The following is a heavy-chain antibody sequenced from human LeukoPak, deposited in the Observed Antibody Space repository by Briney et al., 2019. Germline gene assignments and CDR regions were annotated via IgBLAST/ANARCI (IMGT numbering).Heavy chain of an antibody. J-gene: IGHJ4*02. Sequence: PSETLSLTCAVYGGSFSGYYWSWIRLPPGKGLEWIGEINHSGSTNYNPSLKSRVTISVDTSKNQFSLKLSSVTAADTAVYYCARVKVGRWLQSLGFDYWGQGTLVTVSS. CDR2: INHSGST. V-gene: IGHV4-34*01. CDR1: GGSFSGYY. CDR3: ARVKVGRWLQSLGFDY. D-gene: IGHD5-24*01.